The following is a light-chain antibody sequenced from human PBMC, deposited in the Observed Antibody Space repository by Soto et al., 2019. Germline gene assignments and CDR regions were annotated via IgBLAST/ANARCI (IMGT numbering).Light chain of an antibody. V-gene: IGLV2-23*01. CDR2: EGS. J-gene: IGLJ1*01. Sequence: QSALTQPASVSGSPGQSITISCTGTSSDVGSYNLVSWYQQHPGKAPQLMIYEGSKRPSGVSNRFSGSKSGNTASLTISGLQAEDEADYYCCSYAGSSTSFGTGTKVTVL. CDR3: CSYAGSSTS. CDR1: SSDVGSYNL.